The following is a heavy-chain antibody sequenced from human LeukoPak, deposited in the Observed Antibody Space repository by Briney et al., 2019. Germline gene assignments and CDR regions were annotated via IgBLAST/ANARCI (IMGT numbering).Heavy chain of an antibody. CDR2: ISGSGGST. CDR1: GFTFSSYA. V-gene: IGHV3-23*01. Sequence: GGSLRLSCAASGFTFSSYAVSLVRQAPGKGLEWVSAISGSGGSTYYADSVKGRFTISRDNSKNTLYLQMNSLRAEDTAVYYCAKGTYYYDSSGYYGGVYWGQGTLVTVSS. D-gene: IGHD3-22*01. J-gene: IGHJ4*02. CDR3: AKGTYYYDSSGYYGGVY.